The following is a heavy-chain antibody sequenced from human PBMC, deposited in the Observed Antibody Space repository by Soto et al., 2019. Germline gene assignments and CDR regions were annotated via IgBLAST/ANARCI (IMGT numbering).Heavy chain of an antibody. V-gene: IGHV1-18*01. J-gene: IGHJ4*02. Sequence: ASVKVSCKASGYTFTSFGVNWVRQAPGQGLEWIGWVNAYNGNTKYSQKFQGRVTMTADTATSTAYMEVGSLRSDDTAIYYCANGAAGIAPHVIWGQGTPVTVPS. CDR1: GYTFTSFG. CDR3: ANGAAGIAPHVI. D-gene: IGHD6-13*01. CDR2: VNAYNGNT.